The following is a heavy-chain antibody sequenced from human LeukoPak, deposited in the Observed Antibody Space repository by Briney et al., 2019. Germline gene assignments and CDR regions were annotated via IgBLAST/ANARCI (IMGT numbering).Heavy chain of an antibody. D-gene: IGHD6-19*01. Sequence: GESLKISCKGSGYSFTSYWISWVRQMPGKGLEWMGWIDPSDSYTNYSPSFQGHVTISADKSISTAYLQWSSLKASDTAMYYCASTPIAVAGIGSFDIWGQGTMVTVSS. J-gene: IGHJ3*02. V-gene: IGHV5-10-1*01. CDR3: ASTPIAVAGIGSFDI. CDR2: IDPSDSYT. CDR1: GYSFTSYW.